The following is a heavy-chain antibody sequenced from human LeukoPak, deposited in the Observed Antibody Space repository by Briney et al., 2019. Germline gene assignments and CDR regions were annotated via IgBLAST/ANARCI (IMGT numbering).Heavy chain of an antibody. D-gene: IGHD5-24*01. CDR2: ISWNSGSI. V-gene: IGHV3-9*01. Sequence: GGSLRLSCAASGFTFSTSWMHWVRQAPGKGLEWVSGISWNSGSIGYADSVKGRFTISRDNAKNSLYLQMNSLRAEDTALYYCAKTGYSEDFDYWGQGTLVTVSS. CDR1: GFTFSTSW. CDR3: AKTGYSEDFDY. J-gene: IGHJ4*02.